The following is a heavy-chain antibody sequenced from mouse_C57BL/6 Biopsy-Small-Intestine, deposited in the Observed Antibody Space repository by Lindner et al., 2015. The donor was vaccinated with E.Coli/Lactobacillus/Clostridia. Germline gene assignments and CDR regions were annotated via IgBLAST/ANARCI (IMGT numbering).Heavy chain of an antibody. Sequence: SVKVSCKASGYTFSNHYIHWVRQAPGQGLEWMGRINPSDGSTRYAQNFQGRVTMTRDTSTNMVSMDLSSLRSDDTAVFYCARGLSAYYVGSGMDYLDYWGQGTVVTVSS. D-gene: IGHD5-5*01. V-gene: IGHV1S12*01. J-gene: IGHJ4*01. CDR2: INPSDGST. CDR3: ARGLSAYYVGSGMDYLDY. CDR1: GYTFSNHY.